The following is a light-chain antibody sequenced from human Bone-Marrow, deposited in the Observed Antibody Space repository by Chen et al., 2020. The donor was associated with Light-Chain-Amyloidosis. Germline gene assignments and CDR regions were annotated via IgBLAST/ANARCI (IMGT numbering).Light chain of an antibody. CDR1: SSNPGSKA. CDR2: GNN. V-gene: IGLV1-44*01. CDR3: AAWDDSLHLWV. Sequence: QSVLTQAPSASGTPGQRVTIFCSGSSSNPGSKARGWDRHLPGAAPKFLIFGNNQRPSGVPDRFAVSKSGTSASLAISGLQSEDEADYYCAAWDDSLHLWVFGGGTKLTVL. J-gene: IGLJ3*02.